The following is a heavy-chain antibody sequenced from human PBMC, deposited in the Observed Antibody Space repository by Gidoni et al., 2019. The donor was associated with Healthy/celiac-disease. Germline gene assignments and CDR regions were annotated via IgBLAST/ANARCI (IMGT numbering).Heavy chain of an antibody. D-gene: IGHD3-22*01. CDR2: INWNGGST. CDR1: GFPFDAYG. Sequence: EVQLVESGGGVVRPGGSLRLSCAASGFPFDAYGMSWVRQAPWEGLEWVSSINWNGGSTGYADAMKGRFTISRDNAKNSLYLQMNSLRAEDTALYYCAGVNYYDSSNAGAFDIWGQGTMVTVSS. CDR3: AGVNYYDSSNAGAFDI. J-gene: IGHJ3*02. V-gene: IGHV3-20*04.